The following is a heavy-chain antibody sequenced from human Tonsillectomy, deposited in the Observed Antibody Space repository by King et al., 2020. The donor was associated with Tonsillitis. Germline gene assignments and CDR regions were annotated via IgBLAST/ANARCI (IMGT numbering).Heavy chain of an antibody. CDR1: GYTFTGQY. Sequence: VQLVESGAEVKKPGASVKVSCKASGYTFTGQYMHWVREAPGQGLEWMGWINPNSGGTDYAQKVQGRVTMTRDTSISTSYMELSGLKSDDTAVYYCSGDSGNGWFRRQYYFDYWGQGTLVTVSS. D-gene: IGHD6-19*01. V-gene: IGHV1-2*02. J-gene: IGHJ4*02. CDR3: SGDSGNGWFRRQYYFDY. CDR2: INPNSGGT.